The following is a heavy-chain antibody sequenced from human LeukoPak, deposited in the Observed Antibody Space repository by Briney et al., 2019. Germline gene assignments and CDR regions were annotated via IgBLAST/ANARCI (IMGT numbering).Heavy chain of an antibody. CDR1: GGSFSGHY. V-gene: IGHV4-34*01. J-gene: IGHJ4*02. CDR2: INHSGST. D-gene: IGHD6-19*01. Sequence: SETLSLTCAVYGGSFSGHYWSWIRQPPGKGLEWIGEINHSGSTNYNPSLKSRVSISVDTSKNQFSLKLSSVTAADTAVYYCARSLAGPFDYWGQGTLVTVSS. CDR3: ARSLAGPFDY.